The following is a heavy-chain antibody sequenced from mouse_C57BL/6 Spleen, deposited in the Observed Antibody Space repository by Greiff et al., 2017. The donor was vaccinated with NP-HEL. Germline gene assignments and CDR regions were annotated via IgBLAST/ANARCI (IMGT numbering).Heavy chain of an antibody. J-gene: IGHJ1*03. CDR3: VRHRVEPYWYFDV. CDR2: IRSKSNNYAT. Sequence: EVQLVESGGGLVQPKGSLKLSCAASGFSFNTYAMNWVRQAPGKGLEWVARIRSKSNNYATYYADSVKDRFTISRDDSESMLYLQMNNLKTEDTAMYYCVRHRVEPYWYFDVWGTGTTVTVSS. V-gene: IGHV10-1*01. CDR1: GFSFNTYA. D-gene: IGHD1-1*01.